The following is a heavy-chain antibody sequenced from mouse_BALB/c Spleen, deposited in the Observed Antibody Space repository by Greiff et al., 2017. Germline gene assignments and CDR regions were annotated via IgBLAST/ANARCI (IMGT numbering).Heavy chain of an antibody. V-gene: IGHV1-4*01. CDR1: GYTFTSYT. CDR2: INPSSGYT. Sequence: VQLQQSGAELARPGASVKVSCKASGYTFTSYTMHWVKQRPGQGLEWIGYINPSSGYTNYNQKFKDKATLTADKSSSTAYMQLSSLTSEDSAVYYCARGDSLLRLFYYAMDYWGQGTSVTVSS. CDR3: ARGDSLLRLFYYAMDY. D-gene: IGHD1-2*01. J-gene: IGHJ4*01.